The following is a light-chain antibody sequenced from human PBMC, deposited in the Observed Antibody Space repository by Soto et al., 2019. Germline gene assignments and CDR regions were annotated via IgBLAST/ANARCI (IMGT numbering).Light chain of an antibody. Sequence: EIVLTQSPGTLSLSPGERATLSCRASQSVSSSYLAWYQQKPGQAPRLLIYGASSRATGIPDRFSGSGSGTYFTLTISRLEPEDFAVYFCQQYGNSGTFGQGTKLEIK. J-gene: IGKJ2*01. CDR1: QSVSSSY. CDR3: QQYGNSGT. CDR2: GAS. V-gene: IGKV3-20*01.